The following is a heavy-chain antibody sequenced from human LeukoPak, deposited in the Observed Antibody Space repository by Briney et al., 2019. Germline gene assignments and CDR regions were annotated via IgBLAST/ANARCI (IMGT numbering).Heavy chain of an antibody. J-gene: IGHJ3*02. Sequence: ASVKVSCKASGYTFTSYSISWVRQAPGQGLEGMGWISAYNGNTNYAQKLQGRVTMTTDTSTSTAYMELRSLRSDDTAVYYCATVKWDSSYSDGGDAFDIWGQGTMVTVSS. D-gene: IGHD2-15*01. CDR3: ATVKWDSSYSDGGDAFDI. V-gene: IGHV1-18*01. CDR1: GYTFTSYS. CDR2: ISAYNGNT.